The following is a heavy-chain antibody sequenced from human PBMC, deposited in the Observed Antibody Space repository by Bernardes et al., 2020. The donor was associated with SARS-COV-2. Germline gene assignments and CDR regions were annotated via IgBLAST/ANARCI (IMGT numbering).Heavy chain of an antibody. CDR1: GFTFDDYA. D-gene: IGHD3-22*01. V-gene: IGHV3-9*01. J-gene: IGHJ4*02. CDR2: ISWNSGSI. CDR3: AKDINYYDSSGALPS. Sequence: GGSLRLSCAASGFTFDDYAMHWVRQAPGKGLEWVSGISWNSGSIGYADSVKGRFTISRDNAKNSLYLQMNSLRAEYTALYYCAKDINYYDSSGALPSWGQGTLVTVSS.